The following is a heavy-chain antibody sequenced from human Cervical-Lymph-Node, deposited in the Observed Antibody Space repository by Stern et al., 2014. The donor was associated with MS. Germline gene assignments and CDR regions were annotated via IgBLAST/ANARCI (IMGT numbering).Heavy chain of an antibody. CDR1: GGTFSSYA. CDR2: NITIFGTA. V-gene: IGHV1-69*01. J-gene: IGHJ6*02. D-gene: IGHD1-26*01. Sequence: QVQLVESGAEVKKPGSSVKVSCKASGGTFSSYAISWVRHAPGQGLEWMGGNITIFGTANYAQKFQGRVTITADESTSTAYMELSSLRSEDTAVYYCARGELKEGLVRGMDVWGQGTTVTVSS. CDR3: ARGELKEGLVRGMDV.